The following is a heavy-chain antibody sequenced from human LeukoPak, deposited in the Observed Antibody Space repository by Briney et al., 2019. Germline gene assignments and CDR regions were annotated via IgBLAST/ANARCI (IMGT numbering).Heavy chain of an antibody. D-gene: IGHD3-10*01. Sequence: ASVKVSCKASGYTLTELSMHWVRQAPGKGLEWMGGFDPEDGETIYAQKFQGRVTMTEDTSTDTAYMELSSLRSEDTAVYYCATLLGWFGSSNWFDPWGQGTLVTVSS. J-gene: IGHJ5*02. V-gene: IGHV1-24*01. CDR3: ATLLGWFGSSNWFDP. CDR2: FDPEDGET. CDR1: GYTLTELS.